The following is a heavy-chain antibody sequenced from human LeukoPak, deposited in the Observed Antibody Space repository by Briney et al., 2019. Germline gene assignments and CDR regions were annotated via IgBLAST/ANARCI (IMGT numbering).Heavy chain of an antibody. CDR3: ATGGGYSGYD. J-gene: IGHJ4*02. CDR2: FDPEDGET. D-gene: IGHD5-12*01. CDR1: GYTFTSYG. V-gene: IGHV1-24*01. Sequence: ASVKVSCKASGYTFTSYGISWVRQAPGQGLEWMGGFDPEDGETIYAQKFQGRVTMTEDTSTDTAYMELSSLRSEDTAVYYCATGGGYSGYDWGQGTLVTVSS.